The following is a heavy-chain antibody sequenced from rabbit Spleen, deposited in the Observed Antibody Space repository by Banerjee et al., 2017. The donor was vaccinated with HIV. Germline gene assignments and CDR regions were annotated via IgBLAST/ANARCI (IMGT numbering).Heavy chain of an antibody. J-gene: IGHJ4*01. CDR1: GFSFSSSYW. Sequence: QEQLVESGGGLVQPGASLTLTCIASGFSFSSSYWICWVRQAPGKGLEWIACIATGSGTTYYASWAKGRFTITKTSSTTVTLQMTSLTAADTATYFCARGYSGWNNAYNLWGPGTLVTVS. CDR3: ARGYSGWNNAYNL. CDR2: IATGSGTT. D-gene: IGHD1-1*01. V-gene: IGHV1S45*01.